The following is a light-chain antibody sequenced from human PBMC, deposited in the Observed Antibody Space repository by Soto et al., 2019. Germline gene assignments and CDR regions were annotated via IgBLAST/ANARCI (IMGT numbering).Light chain of an antibody. J-gene: IGKJ1*01. Sequence: DIQMTQSPSTLSASVGDRVTITCRAGQSLSTWLAWYQQKPGKAPKLLIYYASSLESGVPSRFSGSGSGTDFTLTISGLQPDDFSTYYCQQYTSFSTFGQGTKVEIK. CDR3: QQYTSFST. CDR1: QSLSTW. V-gene: IGKV1-5*01. CDR2: YAS.